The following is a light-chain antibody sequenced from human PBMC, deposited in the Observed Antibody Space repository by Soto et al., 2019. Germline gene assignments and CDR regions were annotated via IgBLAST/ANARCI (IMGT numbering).Light chain of an antibody. V-gene: IGKV3-11*01. J-gene: IGKJ1*01. CDR3: QQRSHWPT. CDR2: DAS. Sequence: EFVLTQSPATLSLSPGERATLSCRASQSVSSHLAWYQQKPGQTPRLLIYDASNRATGIPARFSGSGSGTDFTLTISSLEPEDFAFYFCQQRSHWPTFGQGTKVDIK. CDR1: QSVSSH.